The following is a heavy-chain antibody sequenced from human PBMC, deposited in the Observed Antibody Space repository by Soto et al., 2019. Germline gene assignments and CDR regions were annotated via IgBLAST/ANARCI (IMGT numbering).Heavy chain of an antibody. CDR2: INPNSGGT. J-gene: IGHJ2*01. D-gene: IGHD1-26*01. Sequence: ASVKVSCKASGYTFTGYYMHWVRQAPGQGLEWMGWINPNSGGTNYAQKFQGWVTMTRDTSISTAYMELSSVTAADTAVYYCAREGGSGSPDWYFNVWGRGTLVTVSS. CDR3: AREGGSGSPDWYFNV. CDR1: GYTFTGYY. V-gene: IGHV1-2*04.